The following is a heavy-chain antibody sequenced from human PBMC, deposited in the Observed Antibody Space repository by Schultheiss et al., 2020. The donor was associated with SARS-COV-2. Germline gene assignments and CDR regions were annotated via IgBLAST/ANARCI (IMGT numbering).Heavy chain of an antibody. Sequence: SQTLSLTCAVSGGSISSGGYSWSWIRQPPGKGLEWIGYICYSGSTNYNPSLKSRVTISVDTSKNQFSLKLSSVTAADTAVYYCARGVKGEYYFDYWGQGTLVTVSS. CDR1: GGSISSGGYS. J-gene: IGHJ4*02. V-gene: IGHV4-61*08. CDR3: ARGVKGEYYFDY. D-gene: IGHD3-10*01. CDR2: ICYSGST.